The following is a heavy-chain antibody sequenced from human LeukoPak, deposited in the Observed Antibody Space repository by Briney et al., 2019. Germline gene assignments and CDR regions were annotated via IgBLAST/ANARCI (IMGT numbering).Heavy chain of an antibody. V-gene: IGHV4-4*09. CDR3: ARHAFGRAGVAPRLFDY. CDR2: IYTSGST. D-gene: IGHD3-10*01. CDR1: GGSISSYY. Sequence: SETLSLTCTVSGGSISSYYWSWIRQPPGKGLEWIGYIYTSGSTNYNPSLKSRVTISVDTSKNQFSLKLSSVTAADTAVYYCARHAFGRAGVAPRLFDYWGQGTLVTVSS. J-gene: IGHJ4*02.